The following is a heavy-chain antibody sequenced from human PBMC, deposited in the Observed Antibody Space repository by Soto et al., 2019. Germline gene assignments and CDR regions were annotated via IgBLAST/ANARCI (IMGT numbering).Heavy chain of an antibody. CDR1: GLTLTSYS. CDR2: ISSGSSYI. Sequence: PGGSLRLSCAASGLTLTSYSMNWVRQAPGKGLEWVSSISSGSSYISYADSVKGRFTISRDNAKNSLYLQMNSLRAEDTAVYYCAREEVTAAGTVYYYGMDVWGQGTTVTVSS. J-gene: IGHJ6*02. V-gene: IGHV3-21*01. CDR3: AREEVTAAGTVYYYGMDV. D-gene: IGHD6-13*01.